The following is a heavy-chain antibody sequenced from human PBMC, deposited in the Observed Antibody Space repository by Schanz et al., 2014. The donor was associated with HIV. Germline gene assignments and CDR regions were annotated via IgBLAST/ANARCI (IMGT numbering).Heavy chain of an antibody. J-gene: IGHJ6*02. CDR3: ARDPAYYYASGSFPYYYYGMDV. V-gene: IGHV3-33*01. CDR1: GFTFSSSG. CDR2: MWYDESHK. D-gene: IGHD3-10*01. Sequence: QVQLVESGGGVVQPGRSLRLSCTASGFTFSSSGMHWVRQAPGKGLEWVAAMWYDESHKGYADSVKGRFTISRDNSKNTLYLEMNSLRPEDTAVYYCARDPAYYYASGSFPYYYYGMDVWGQGTMVTVSS.